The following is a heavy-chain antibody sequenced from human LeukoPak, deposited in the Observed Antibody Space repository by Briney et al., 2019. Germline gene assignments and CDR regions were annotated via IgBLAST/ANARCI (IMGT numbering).Heavy chain of an antibody. Sequence: ASVTVSCTVSGYTLTELSMHWVRQAPGKGLEWMGGFDPEDGETIYAQKFQGRVTMTEDTSTDTAYMELSSLRSEDTAVYYCAKLIVGATTDYYYGMDVWGQGTTVTVSS. J-gene: IGHJ6*02. CDR1: GYTLTELS. D-gene: IGHD1-26*01. CDR3: AKLIVGATTDYYYGMDV. CDR2: FDPEDGET. V-gene: IGHV1-24*01.